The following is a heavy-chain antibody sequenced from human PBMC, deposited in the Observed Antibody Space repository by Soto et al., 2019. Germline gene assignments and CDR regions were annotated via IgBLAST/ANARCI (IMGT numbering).Heavy chain of an antibody. V-gene: IGHV1-18*01. Sequence: ASVKVSCKASGYTFTSYGISWVRQAPGQGLEWMGWISAYNGNTNYAQKLQGRVTMTTDTSTSTAYMELRSLRSDDTAVYYCAREEVVVAATPFGYWGQGTLVTVSS. D-gene: IGHD2-15*01. CDR1: GYTFTSYG. CDR3: AREEVVVAATPFGY. CDR2: ISAYNGNT. J-gene: IGHJ4*02.